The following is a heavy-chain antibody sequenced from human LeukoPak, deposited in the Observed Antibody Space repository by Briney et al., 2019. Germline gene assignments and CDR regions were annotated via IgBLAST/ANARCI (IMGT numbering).Heavy chain of an antibody. CDR1: GGSISSYY. V-gene: IGHV4-59*01. CDR3: AREGVVGATPVFDY. CDR2: IYYSGST. D-gene: IGHD1-26*01. J-gene: IGHJ4*02. Sequence: SETLSLTCTVSGGSISSYYWSWIRQPPGKGLEWIGYIYYSGSTNYSPSLKSRVTISADTSNNQFSLKVSSVTAADTAVYYCAREGVVGATPVFDYWGQGTLVTVSS.